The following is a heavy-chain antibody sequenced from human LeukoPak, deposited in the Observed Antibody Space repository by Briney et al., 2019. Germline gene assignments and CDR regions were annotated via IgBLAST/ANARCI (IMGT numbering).Heavy chain of an antibody. CDR2: IYYSGST. Sequence: SETLSLTCTVSGGSISSGDYYWSWIRQPPGKGLEWIRYIYYSGSTYYNPSLKSRVTISVDTSKNQFSLKLSSVTAADTAVYYCARAYKKQWLVSNWGQGTLVTVSS. J-gene: IGHJ4*02. V-gene: IGHV4-30-4*08. CDR1: GGSISSGDYY. D-gene: IGHD6-19*01. CDR3: ARAYKKQWLVSN.